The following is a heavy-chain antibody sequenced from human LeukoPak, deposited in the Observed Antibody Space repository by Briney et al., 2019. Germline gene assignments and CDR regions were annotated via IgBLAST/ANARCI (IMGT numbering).Heavy chain of an antibody. J-gene: IGHJ4*02. CDR3: VASTGWYLSGY. CDR1: GFTFGNHW. D-gene: IGHD6-19*01. CDR2: IKKDGSDK. Sequence: GGSLRLSCAASGFTFGNHWMSWVRQAPGKGLEWVAIIKKDGSDKHYLESVKGRFTISRDNAENSLYLQMNSLRVEDTAVYYCVASTGWYLSGYWGQGTLVTVSS. V-gene: IGHV3-7*02.